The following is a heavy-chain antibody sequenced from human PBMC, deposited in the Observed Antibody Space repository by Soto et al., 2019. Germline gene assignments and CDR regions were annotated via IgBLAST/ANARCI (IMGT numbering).Heavy chain of an antibody. D-gene: IGHD4-4*01. CDR3: AREKFSNYFDP. Sequence: QVQLVQSGAEVKKPGSSVKVSCKTSGGTFNSYGLSWVRQAPGQGPEWTGQIIPIFGTAKYAQRFQGRLTISADESTSTVYMELSSLRSDDTAMYYCAREKFSNYFDPWGQGTLVTVSS. CDR2: IIPIFGTA. V-gene: IGHV1-69*01. J-gene: IGHJ5*02. CDR1: GGTFNSYG.